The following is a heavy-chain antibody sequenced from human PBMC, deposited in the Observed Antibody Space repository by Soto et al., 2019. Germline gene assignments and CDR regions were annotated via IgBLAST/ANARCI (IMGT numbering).Heavy chain of an antibody. J-gene: IGHJ3*02. CDR1: GGTFSSYA. CDR2: IIPIFGTA. CDR3: ARDPDYGGNSGGSDAFDI. V-gene: IGHV1-69*13. D-gene: IGHD4-17*01. Sequence: SVKVSCKASGGTFSSYAISWVRQAPGQGLEWMGGIIPIFGTANYAQKFQGRVTITADESTSTAYMELSSLRSEDTAVYYCARDPDYGGNSGGSDAFDIWGQGTMVTVSS.